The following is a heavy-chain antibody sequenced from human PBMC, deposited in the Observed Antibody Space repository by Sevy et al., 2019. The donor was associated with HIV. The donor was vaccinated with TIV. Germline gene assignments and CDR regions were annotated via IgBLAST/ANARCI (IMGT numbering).Heavy chain of an antibody. CDR1: GFTFDDYT. Sequence: GGSLRLSCAASGFTFDDYTMDWVRQAPGKGLEWVSLISWDGGSTYYADSVKGRFTISRDNSKNSLYLQMNSLRTEDTALYYCAKDTGYCSGGSCYYYYYGMDVWGQGTTVTVSS. J-gene: IGHJ6*02. CDR3: AKDTGYCSGGSCYYYYYGMDV. CDR2: ISWDGGST. D-gene: IGHD2-15*01. V-gene: IGHV3-43*01.